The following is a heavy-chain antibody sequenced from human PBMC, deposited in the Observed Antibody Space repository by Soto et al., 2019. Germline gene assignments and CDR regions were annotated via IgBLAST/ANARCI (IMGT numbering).Heavy chain of an antibody. Sequence: QVQLVESGGGVVQPGRSLRLSCAASGFTFSSYAMHWVRQAPGKGLEWVAVISYDGSNKYYADSVKGRFTISRDNSKNTLYLQMNSLRAEDTAVYYCARDGGAVAGHLDYWGQGTLVTVSS. CDR3: ARDGGAVAGHLDY. V-gene: IGHV3-30-3*01. CDR1: GFTFSSYA. CDR2: ISYDGSNK. D-gene: IGHD6-19*01. J-gene: IGHJ4*02.